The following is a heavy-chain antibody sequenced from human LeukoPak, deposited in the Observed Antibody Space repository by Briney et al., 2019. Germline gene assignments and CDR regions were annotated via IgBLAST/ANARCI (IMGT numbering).Heavy chain of an antibody. J-gene: IGHJ4*02. CDR3: ARLGTDY. CDR2: ISAYTGDT. CDR1: GYTFSSYG. D-gene: IGHD3-16*01. V-gene: IGHV1-18*01. Sequence: ASVKVSCKASGYTFSSYGLSWVRQAPGQGLEWMGWISAYTGDTLYAQNLQGRVTMTTDTSTSTAYMELRTLRSDDTAVYFCARLGTDYWGQGTLVVVPS.